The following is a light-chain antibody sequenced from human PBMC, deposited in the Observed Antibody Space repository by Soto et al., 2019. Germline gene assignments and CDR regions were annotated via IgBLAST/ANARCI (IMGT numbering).Light chain of an antibody. J-gene: IGKJ2*01. CDR1: QSVSSNY. V-gene: IGKV3-20*01. Sequence: EIVLTQSPGTLSLSPGERATLSCRASQSVSSNYLAWYQQKPGQAPRLLIQGASSRATDIQDWFSGSGSGTSITITISRLEPEVFAVYYCQQYGSSPFTFGQGTKLEIK. CDR3: QQYGSSPFT. CDR2: GAS.